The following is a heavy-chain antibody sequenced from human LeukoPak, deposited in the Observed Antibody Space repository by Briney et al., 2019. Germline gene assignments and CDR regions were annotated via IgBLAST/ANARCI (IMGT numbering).Heavy chain of an antibody. D-gene: IGHD2-2*01. CDR3: AREGPYALDY. J-gene: IGHJ4*02. CDR2: IYSGGST. CDR1: GFTVSSNY. Sequence: GGSLRLSCAASGFTVSSNYMSWVHQAPGKGLEWVSVIYSGGSTYYADSVKGRFTISRDNPKNTLYFQMNSLRAEDTAVYYCAREGPYALDYWGQGTLVTVSS. V-gene: IGHV3-53*01.